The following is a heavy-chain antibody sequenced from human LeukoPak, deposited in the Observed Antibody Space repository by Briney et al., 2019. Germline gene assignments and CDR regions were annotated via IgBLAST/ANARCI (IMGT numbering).Heavy chain of an antibody. CDR2: INSDGSST. V-gene: IGHV3-74*01. CDR3: AKGYSNYLGVVDY. J-gene: IGHJ4*02. D-gene: IGHD4-11*01. CDR1: GFTFSSYW. Sequence: PGGSLRLSCAASGFTFSSYWMHWVRQVPGKGLVWVSRINSDGSSTSYADSVKGRFTISRDNAKNSLYLQMNSLRAEDMALYYCAKGYSNYLGVVDYWGQGTLVTVSS.